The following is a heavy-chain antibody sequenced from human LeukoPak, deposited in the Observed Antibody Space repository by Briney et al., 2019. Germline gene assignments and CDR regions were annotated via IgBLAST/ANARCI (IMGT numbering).Heavy chain of an antibody. CDR2: IHDDGSDK. CDR3: ARFGYSGWNLEY. Sequence: GGSLRLSCTGSGFTFSSYAMHWVRRAPGKGLEWVSFIHDDGSDKDYADSVKGRFTISRDNSKNTLYLQMNSLRPEDTAVYYCARFGYSGWNLEYWGQGTLATVSS. J-gene: IGHJ4*02. CDR1: GFTFSSYA. D-gene: IGHD5-12*01. V-gene: IGHV3-30*02.